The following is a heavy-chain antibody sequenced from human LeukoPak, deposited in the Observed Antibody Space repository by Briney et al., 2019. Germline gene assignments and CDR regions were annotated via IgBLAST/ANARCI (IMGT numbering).Heavy chain of an antibody. CDR2: IYYSGST. D-gene: IGHD2-2*01. CDR3: ARSTAAMRYYYYYYMDV. V-gene: IGHV4-28*01. J-gene: IGHJ6*03. CDR1: GDSISSGTF. Sequence: SETLSLTCIVSGDSISSGTFYWTWLRQPPGKGLEWIGYIYYSGSTYYNPSLKSRVTMSVDTSKNQFSLKLSSVTAVDTAVYYCARSTAAMRYYYYYYMDVWGKGTTVTVSS.